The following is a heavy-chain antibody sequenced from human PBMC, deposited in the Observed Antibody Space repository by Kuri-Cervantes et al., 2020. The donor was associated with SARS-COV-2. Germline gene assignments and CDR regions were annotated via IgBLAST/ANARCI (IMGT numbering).Heavy chain of an antibody. CDR1: GGSISSGGYY. J-gene: IGHJ5*02. Sequence: LRLSCTVSGGSISSGGYYWSWIRQPPGKGLEWIGYIYHSGSTYYNPSLKSRVTISVDTSKNQFSLKLSSVTAADTAVYYCARQSPDQYSGSSQWFDPWGQGTLVTVSS. CDR3: ARQSPDQYSGSSQWFDP. D-gene: IGHD1-26*01. CDR2: IYHSGST. V-gene: IGHV4-30-2*01.